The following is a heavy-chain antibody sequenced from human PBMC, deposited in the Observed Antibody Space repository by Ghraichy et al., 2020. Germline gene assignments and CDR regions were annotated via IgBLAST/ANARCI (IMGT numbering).Heavy chain of an antibody. J-gene: IGHJ5*02. CDR2: IKQDGSEK. CDR3: AREGVDYYDSSGYYHGWFDP. V-gene: IGHV3-7*03. CDR1: GFTFSSYW. D-gene: IGHD3-22*01. Sequence: GGSLRLSCAASGFTFSSYWMSWVRQAPGKGLEWVANIKQDGSEKYYVDSVKGRFTISRDNAKNSLYLQMNSLRAEDTAVYYCAREGVDYYDSSGYYHGWFDPWGQGTLVTVSS.